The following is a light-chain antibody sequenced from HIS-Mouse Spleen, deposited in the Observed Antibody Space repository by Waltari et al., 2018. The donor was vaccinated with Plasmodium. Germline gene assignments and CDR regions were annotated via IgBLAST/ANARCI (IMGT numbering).Light chain of an antibody. CDR3: YSTDSSGNHRV. V-gene: IGLV3-10*01. CDR2: EDS. Sequence: SYELTQPPSVSVSPGQTARITCSGDALPNKYAYWYQQKSGQAPVLVSYEDSKRPSGVPERFAGSGAGTMATLTISGAQVEDEADYYCYSTDSSGNHRVFGGGTKLTVL. J-gene: IGLJ3*02. CDR1: ALPNKY.